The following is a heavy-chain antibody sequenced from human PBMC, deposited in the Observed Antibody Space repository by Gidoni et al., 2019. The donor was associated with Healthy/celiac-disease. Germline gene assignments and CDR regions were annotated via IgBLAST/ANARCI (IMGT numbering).Heavy chain of an antibody. Sequence: QVKLVESGGGVVQPGRSLRLSCAASGFTFSSYAMHWVRQAPGKGLEWVAVISYDGSNKYYADSVKGRFTISRDNSKNTLYLQMNSLRAEDTAVYYCAAWGRGDAFDIWGQGTMVTVSS. CDR1: GFTFSSYA. J-gene: IGHJ3*02. CDR3: AAWGRGDAFDI. CDR2: ISYDGSNK. D-gene: IGHD3-16*01. V-gene: IGHV3-30*01.